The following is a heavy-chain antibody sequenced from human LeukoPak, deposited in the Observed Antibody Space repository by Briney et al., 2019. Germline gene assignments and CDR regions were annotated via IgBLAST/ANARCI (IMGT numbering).Heavy chain of an antibody. J-gene: IGHJ6*03. CDR2: IYYSGST. V-gene: IGHV4-59*01. Sequence: PSETLSLTCTVSGGSISSYYWSWIRQPPGKGLVWIGYIYYSGSTNYNPSLKSRVTISVDTSKNQFSLKLSSVTAADTAVYYCARERRSSWYYYYYMDVWGKGTTVTVSS. D-gene: IGHD6-13*01. CDR1: GGSISSYY. CDR3: ARERRSSWYYYYYMDV.